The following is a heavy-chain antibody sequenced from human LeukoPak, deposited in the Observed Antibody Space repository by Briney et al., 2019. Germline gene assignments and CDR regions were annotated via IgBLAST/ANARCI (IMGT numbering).Heavy chain of an antibody. D-gene: IGHD2-2*01. J-gene: IGHJ6*04. V-gene: IGHV1-69*13. CDR2: IIPIFGTA. CDR3: ARVTGPRYCSSTIGPCYYYYGMDV. CDR1: GGTFSSYA. Sequence: ASVKVSCKASGGTFSSYAISWVRQAPGQGLEWMGGIIPIFGTANYAQKFQGRVTITADESTSTAYMELSSLRSEDTAVYYCARVTGPRYCSSTIGPCYYYYGMDVWGKGTTVTVSS.